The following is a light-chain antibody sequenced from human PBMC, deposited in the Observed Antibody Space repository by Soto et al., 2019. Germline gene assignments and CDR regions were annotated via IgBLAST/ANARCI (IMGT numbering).Light chain of an antibody. V-gene: IGLV2-14*01. J-gene: IGLJ2*01. Sequence: QSARTQPASVSGSPGQSITCSCTGTSSDVGGYNYVSWYQQHPGKAPKLMIYEVSNRPSGVSNRFSGSKSGNTASLTISGLQAEDEADYYCSSYTSSSTVVFGGGTKLTVL. CDR1: SSDVGGYNY. CDR3: SSYTSSSTVV. CDR2: EVS.